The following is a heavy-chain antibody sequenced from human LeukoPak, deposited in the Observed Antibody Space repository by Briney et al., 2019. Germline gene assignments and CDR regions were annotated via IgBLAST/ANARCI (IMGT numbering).Heavy chain of an antibody. Sequence: QPGRSLRLSCAASGFTFSNYAMHWVRQAPGKWLEWVAVISYDGSNKYYTDSVKGRFTISGDSSKNTLYLQMNSLRSDDTAVYYCATYGPPARGFGYSYPYMDVWGKGTTVTASS. J-gene: IGHJ6*03. CDR1: GFTFSNYA. CDR3: ATYGPPARGFGYSYPYMDV. V-gene: IGHV3-30*04. D-gene: IGHD3-16*01. CDR2: ISYDGSNK.